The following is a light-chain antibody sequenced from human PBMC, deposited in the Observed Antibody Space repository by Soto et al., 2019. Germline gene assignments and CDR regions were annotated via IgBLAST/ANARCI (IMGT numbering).Light chain of an antibody. Sequence: DIQMTQSPSSLSASVGDRVTITCRAIQGISNYLAWYQQKPGKVPKLLIYAASTFQSGVPYRFSGSGSGTDFTLTISGLQPEDVATYYCQKYNRAPRTFGPGTKVDIK. CDR1: QGISNY. J-gene: IGKJ3*01. CDR3: QKYNRAPRT. V-gene: IGKV1-27*01. CDR2: AAS.